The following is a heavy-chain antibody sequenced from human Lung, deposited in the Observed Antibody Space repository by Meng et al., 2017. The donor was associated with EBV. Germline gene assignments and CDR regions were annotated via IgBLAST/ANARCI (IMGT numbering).Heavy chain of an antibody. J-gene: IGHJ5*02. D-gene: IGHD1-14*01. CDR2: IPSDASHNK. CDR3: AKDLSGRFDP. CDR1: GFIFSGYG. V-gene: IGHV3-30*18. Sequence: QGQLGGSGGGVVQPGMSLRLSCAASGFIFSGYGFHWVRQAPGKGPEWVAIIPSDASHNKYYADSVKGRFTISRDNSKNTLYLQMNSLKIEDTAVYYCAKDLSGRFDPWGQGTLVTVSS.